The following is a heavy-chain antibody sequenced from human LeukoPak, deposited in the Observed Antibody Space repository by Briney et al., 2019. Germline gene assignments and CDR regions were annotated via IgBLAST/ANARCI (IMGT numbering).Heavy chain of an antibody. CDR1: GYTFTSYG. V-gene: IGHV1-18*01. D-gene: IGHD2-2*01. CDR2: ISAYNGNT. Sequence: ASVKVSCKASGYTFTSYGISWVRQAPGQGLEWMGWISAYNGNTNYAQKLQGRVTMTTDTSTSTAYMELRSLRSDDTAVYYCARTRVVPAAMENNWFDPWGQGTLVTVSS. CDR3: ARTRVVPAAMENNWFDP. J-gene: IGHJ5*02.